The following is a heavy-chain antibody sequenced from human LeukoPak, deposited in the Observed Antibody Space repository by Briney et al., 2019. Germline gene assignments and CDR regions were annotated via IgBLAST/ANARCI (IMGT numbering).Heavy chain of an antibody. D-gene: IGHD6-19*01. V-gene: IGHV4-39*01. J-gene: IGHJ3*02. Sequence: PSETLSLTCTVSGGSISSSSYYWGWIRQPPGKGLEWIGSIYYSGSTYYNPSLKSRVTISVDTSKNQFSLKLSSVTAADTAVYYCARHAQTWLVAGAFDIWGQGTMVTVSS. CDR1: GGSISSSSYY. CDR3: ARHAQTWLVAGAFDI. CDR2: IYYSGST.